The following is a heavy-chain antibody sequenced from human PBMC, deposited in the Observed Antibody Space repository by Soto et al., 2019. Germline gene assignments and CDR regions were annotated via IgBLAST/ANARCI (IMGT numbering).Heavy chain of an antibody. Sequence: EVQLVESGGGLVQPGGSLRLSCAASGFTFSSYEMNWVRQAPGKGLEWVSYISSSGSTIYYADSVKGRFTISRDNAKNSLYLQMNSLRAEDTAVYYCARDIVATISYYYYYYGMDVWGQGTMVTVS. J-gene: IGHJ6*02. V-gene: IGHV3-48*03. CDR1: GFTFSSYE. CDR3: ARDIVATISYYYYYYGMDV. CDR2: ISSSGSTI. D-gene: IGHD5-12*01.